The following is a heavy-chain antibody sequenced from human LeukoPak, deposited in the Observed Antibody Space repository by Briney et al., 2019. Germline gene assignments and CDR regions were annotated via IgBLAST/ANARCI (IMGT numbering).Heavy chain of an antibody. CDR2: IYSGGGT. J-gene: IGHJ4*02. CDR1: GLTVSSNS. CDR3: AKGVLLDH. V-gene: IGHV3-53*01. Sequence: PGGSLRLSCAASGLTVSSNSMSWVRQAPGKGLDWVSFIYSGGGTYYADSVKGRFTISRDNSKNTLYLQMNSLRAEDTAVYYCAKGVLLDHWGQGTLVTVSS. D-gene: IGHD2-21*01.